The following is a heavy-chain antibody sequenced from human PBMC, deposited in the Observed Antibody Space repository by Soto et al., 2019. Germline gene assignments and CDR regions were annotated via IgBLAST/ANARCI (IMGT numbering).Heavy chain of an antibody. CDR3: ARVASSVTSDFDY. CDR1: GGSISSGGYY. V-gene: IGHV4-31*03. D-gene: IGHD4-17*01. Sequence: SETLSLTCTVSGGSISSGGYYWSWIRQHPGKGLEWIGYIYYSGSTYYTPSLKSRVTISVDTSKNQFSLKLSSVTAADTAVYYCARVASSVTSDFDYWGQGTLVTVSS. J-gene: IGHJ4*02. CDR2: IYYSGST.